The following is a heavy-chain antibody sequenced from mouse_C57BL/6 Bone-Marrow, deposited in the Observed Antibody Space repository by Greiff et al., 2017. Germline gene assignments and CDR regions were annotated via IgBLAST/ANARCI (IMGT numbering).Heavy chain of an antibody. J-gene: IGHJ3*01. CDR2: FHPYNDDT. V-gene: IGHV1-47*01. CDR3: ARKHYGSRGGFAY. D-gene: IGHD1-1*01. CDR1: GYTFTTYP. Sequence: VKLMESGAELVKPGASVKMSCKASGYTFTTYPIEWMKQNHGKSLEWIGNFHPYNDDTKYTEKFKGKATLTVEKSSSTVYLELSRLTSDDSAVYYCARKHYGSRGGFAYWGQGTLVTVSA.